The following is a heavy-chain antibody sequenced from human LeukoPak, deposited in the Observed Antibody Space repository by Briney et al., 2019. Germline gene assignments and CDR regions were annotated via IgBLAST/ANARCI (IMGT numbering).Heavy chain of an antibody. V-gene: IGHV1-69*05. J-gene: IGHJ4*02. CDR1: GGTFSSYA. D-gene: IGHD2-15*01. CDR2: IIPFFGTA. Sequence: SVKVSCKASGGTFSSYAISWVRQAPGQGLEWMGRIIPFFGTANYAQKFQGRVTITTDEPTSTAYMELSSLRSEDTAVYYCARGVCSGGSCRDYWGQGTLVTVSS. CDR3: ARGVCSGGSCRDY.